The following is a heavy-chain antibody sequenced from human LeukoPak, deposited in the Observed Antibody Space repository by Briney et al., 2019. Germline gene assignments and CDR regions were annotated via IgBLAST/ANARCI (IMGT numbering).Heavy chain of an antibody. Sequence: SETLSLTCAVSGGSISSGIYYWSWLRQPAGQGLEWIVRIYTSGSTNSNPSLKSRVTISVDTSKNQFSLKLSYVTAADTAVYYCARDAAARRGTYYYYYMDVWGKGTTVTVSS. CDR1: GGSISSGIYY. CDR2: IYTSGST. J-gene: IGHJ6*03. D-gene: IGHD6-6*01. V-gene: IGHV4-61*02. CDR3: ARDAAARRGTYYYYYMDV.